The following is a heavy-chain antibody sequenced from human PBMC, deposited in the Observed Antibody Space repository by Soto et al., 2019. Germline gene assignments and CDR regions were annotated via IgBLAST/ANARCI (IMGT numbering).Heavy chain of an antibody. J-gene: IGHJ5*02. CDR1: GYTFTSCA. CDR3: ARGRIPDGYNS. V-gene: IGHV1-3*01. Sequence: ASVKVSCKTSGYTFTSCAIHWGRQAPGQSLEWMGCINAGNGNTKYSQKFQGRVTITRDTSASTAYMELSSLRSEDTAVYYCARGRIPDGYNSWGQGTLVTVSS. CDR2: INAGNGNT. D-gene: IGHD5-12*01.